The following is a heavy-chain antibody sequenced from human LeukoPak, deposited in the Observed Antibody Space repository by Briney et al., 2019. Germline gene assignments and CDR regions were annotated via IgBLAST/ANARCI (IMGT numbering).Heavy chain of an antibody. Sequence: GGTVRLSCAASGFTVSSNYMSWVRQAPGKGLEWVSVIYSAGNTYYADSVKGRFTISRDNSKNTLYLQMNSLRAEDTAVYYCARVGGSSYNYWGQGTLVTVS. D-gene: IGHD1-26*01. J-gene: IGHJ4*02. CDR3: ARVGGSSYNY. CDR1: GFTVSSNY. CDR2: IYSAGNT. V-gene: IGHV3-53*01.